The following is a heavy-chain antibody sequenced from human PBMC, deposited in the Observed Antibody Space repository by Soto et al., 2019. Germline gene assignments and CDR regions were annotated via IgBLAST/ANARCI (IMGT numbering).Heavy chain of an antibody. Sequence: GWSLRLSCASSVFTFSSYAMHWVRQAPGKGLEWVAVISYDGSNKYYADSVKGRFTISRDNSKNMLYLQMNSLRAEDTAVYYCARGPSSLTRFDYWGQGTLVTVSS. CDR3: ARGPSSLTRFDY. CDR2: ISYDGSNK. D-gene: IGHD2-2*01. V-gene: IGHV3-30-3*01. J-gene: IGHJ4*02. CDR1: VFTFSSYA.